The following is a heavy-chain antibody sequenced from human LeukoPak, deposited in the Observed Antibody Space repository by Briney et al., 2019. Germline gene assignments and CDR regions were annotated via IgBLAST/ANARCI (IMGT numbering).Heavy chain of an antibody. CDR1: GGSISSYY. J-gene: IGHJ5*02. D-gene: IGHD6-19*01. CDR3: ARGGGGWYFNNWFDP. V-gene: IGHV4-59*01. Sequence: SETLSLTCTVSGGSISSYYWSWIRQPPGKGLEWIGYIYYSGSTNYNPSLKSRVTISVDTSKNQFSLKLSSVTAADTAVYYCARGGGGWYFNNWFDPWGQGTLVTVSS. CDR2: IYYSGST.